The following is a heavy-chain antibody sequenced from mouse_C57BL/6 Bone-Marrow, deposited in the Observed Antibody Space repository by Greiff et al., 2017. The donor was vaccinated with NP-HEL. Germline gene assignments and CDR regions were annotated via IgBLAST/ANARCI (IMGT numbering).Heavy chain of an antibody. CDR2: INYDGSST. CDR3: ARESLYDYYAMDY. CDR1: GFTFSDYY. D-gene: IGHD1-1*01. Sequence: EVKLMESEGGLVQPGSSMKLSCTASGFTFSDYYMAWVRQVPEKGLEWVANINYDGSSTYYLDSLKIRFILSRDNAKNILYLQMSSLKSEDTATYYCARESLYDYYAMDYWGQGTSVTVSS. J-gene: IGHJ4*01. V-gene: IGHV5-16*01.